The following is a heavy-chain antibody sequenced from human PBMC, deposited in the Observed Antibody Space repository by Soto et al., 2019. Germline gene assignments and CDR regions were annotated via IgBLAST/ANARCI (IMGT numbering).Heavy chain of an antibody. J-gene: IGHJ4*02. D-gene: IGHD6-13*01. Sequence: LEWIGYIHYSGTTSFFPSYNPSLRSRVTISEDTSKNQFSLKLLSVTTADTAVYFCAAGEASSRNLAPYYLDFWGQGTLVTVSS. CDR3: AAGEASSRNLAPYYLDF. CDR2: IHYSGTT. V-gene: IGHV4-59*01.